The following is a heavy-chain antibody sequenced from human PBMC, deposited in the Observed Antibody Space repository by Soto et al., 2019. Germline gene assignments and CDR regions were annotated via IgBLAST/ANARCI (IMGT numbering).Heavy chain of an antibody. CDR1: GGSISSSNHY. V-gene: IGHV4-39*07. Sequence: SETLSLTCTVSGGSISSSNHYWGWIRQSPGKGLEWIGSVYYSGSTYYNPSLKSRVTMSVDTSKNQFSLKLSSVTAADTAVYYCARGDFGFGELGLDIWFDPWGQGTLVTVSS. CDR2: VYYSGST. CDR3: ARGDFGFGELGLDIWFDP. J-gene: IGHJ5*02. D-gene: IGHD3-10*01.